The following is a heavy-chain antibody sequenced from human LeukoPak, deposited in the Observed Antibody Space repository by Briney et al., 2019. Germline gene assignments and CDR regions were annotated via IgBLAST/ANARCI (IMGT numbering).Heavy chain of an antibody. CDR1: GFTFSSDA. D-gene: IGHD6-19*01. CDR2: ISGSGGST. V-gene: IGHV3-23*01. J-gene: IGHJ4*02. Sequence: GGSLRLSCAASGFTFSSDAMSWVRQAPGKGLEWVSAISGSGGSTYYADSVEGRFTISRDNSKNTVYLQINSLRVEDTATYYCAREWRSSGCFDYWGQGTLVTVSS. CDR3: AREWRSSGCFDY.